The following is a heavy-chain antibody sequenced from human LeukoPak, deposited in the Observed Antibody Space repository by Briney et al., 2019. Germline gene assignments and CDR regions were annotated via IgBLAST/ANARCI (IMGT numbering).Heavy chain of an antibody. CDR1: GFNFRDHW. V-gene: IGHV3-7*03. CDR3: VKNDGWFHLAQ. D-gene: IGHD6-19*01. CDR2: IKDDGSET. Sequence: GGSLRLSCAVSGFNFRDHWMDWVRQAPGKGLQWVGHIKDDGSETYYLDSLKGRFSISRDNTNNALYLQMNSLRVEDTAVYYCVKNDGWFHLAQWGQGTLVTVSS. J-gene: IGHJ4*02.